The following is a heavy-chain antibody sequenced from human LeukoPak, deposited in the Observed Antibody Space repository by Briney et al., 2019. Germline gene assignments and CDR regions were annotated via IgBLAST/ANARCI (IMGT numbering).Heavy chain of an antibody. V-gene: IGHV1-2*02. Sequence: GASVKVSCKASGYTFTGYYMHWVRQAPGQGLEWMGWIHPNSGGTNYAQKFQGRVTMTRDTSISTTYMELSRLRSDDTAVYYCARGDVTGTTFYYYYYGMDVWGQGTTVTVSS. CDR1: GYTFTGYY. J-gene: IGHJ6*02. CDR2: IHPNSGGT. CDR3: ARGDVTGTTFYYYYYGMDV. D-gene: IGHD1-7*01.